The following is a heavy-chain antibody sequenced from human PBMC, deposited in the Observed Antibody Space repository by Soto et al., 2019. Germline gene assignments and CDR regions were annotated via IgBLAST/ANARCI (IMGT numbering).Heavy chain of an antibody. CDR3: MRGNGAFDI. J-gene: IGHJ3*02. CDR1: GFSFGDYA. CDR2: IRSKAYGGTT. V-gene: IGHV3-49*04. Sequence: GGSLRLSCTASGFSFGDYAMSWVRQAPGKRLEWVGFIRSKAYGGTTEYAASVKGRFTISRDDSRSIAYLQMNSLKTEDTAVYYCMRGNGAFDIWGQGTMVTVSS.